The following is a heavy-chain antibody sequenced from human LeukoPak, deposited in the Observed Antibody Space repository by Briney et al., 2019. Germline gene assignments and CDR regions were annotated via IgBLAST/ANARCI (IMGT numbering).Heavy chain of an antibody. CDR3: ARGRGRWLDY. Sequence: SETLSLTCAVYGGSFSGYHWSWIRQPPGKGLEWIGEINHSGSTNYNPSLKSRVTISVDTSKNQFSLKLSSVTAADTAVYYCARGRGRWLDYWGQGTLVTVSS. CDR1: GGSFSGYH. CDR2: INHSGST. V-gene: IGHV4-34*01. D-gene: IGHD3-16*01. J-gene: IGHJ4*02.